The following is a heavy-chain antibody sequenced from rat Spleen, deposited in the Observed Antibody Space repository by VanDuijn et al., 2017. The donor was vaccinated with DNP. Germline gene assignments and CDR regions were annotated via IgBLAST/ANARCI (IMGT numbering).Heavy chain of an antibody. CDR1: GFTFSAYY. V-gene: IGHV5-25*01. CDR2: IGSPAYAP. J-gene: IGHJ2*01. CDR3: AKPDY. Sequence: EVQLVESGGGLVQPGRSLKLSCAASGFTFSAYYMAWVRQAPAKGLEWVAYIGSPAYAPYYTDSVKGRFAISRDNAKSTLYLEMDSLRSEDTATYYCAKPDYWGQGVMVTVSS.